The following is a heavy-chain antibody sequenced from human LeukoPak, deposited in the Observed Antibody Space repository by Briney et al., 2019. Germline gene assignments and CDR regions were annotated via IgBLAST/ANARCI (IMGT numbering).Heavy chain of an antibody. CDR1: GYTFTGYY. Sequence: SVKVSCKASGYTFTGYYMHWVRQAPGQGLEWMGGIIPFFDVVSSAQRFQGRVTITADESTSTAYMELSSLRSEDTAVYYCASSPTYYYDSSGYYLDYWGQGTLVTVSS. CDR3: ASSPTYYYDSSGYYLDY. D-gene: IGHD3-22*01. V-gene: IGHV1-69*13. CDR2: IIPFFDVV. J-gene: IGHJ4*02.